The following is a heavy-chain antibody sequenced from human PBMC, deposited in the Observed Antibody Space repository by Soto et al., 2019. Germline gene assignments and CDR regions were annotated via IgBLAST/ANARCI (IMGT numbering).Heavy chain of an antibody. V-gene: IGHV1-8*01. J-gene: IGHJ3*02. D-gene: IGHD1-1*01. CDR1: GYTFTSYD. CDR2: MNPNSGNT. CDR3: ASLGLGTWAFDI. Sequence: QVQLVQSGAEVKKPGASVKVSCKASGYTFTSYDINWVRQATGQGLEWMGWMNPNSGNTGYAQKCQGRVTMTRDTSIRTAYLELSSLRSEDTAVYYCASLGLGTWAFDIWGQGTMVTVSS.